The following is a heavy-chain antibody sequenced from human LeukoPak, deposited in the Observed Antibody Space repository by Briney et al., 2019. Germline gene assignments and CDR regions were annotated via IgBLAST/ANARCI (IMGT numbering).Heavy chain of an antibody. CDR3: ARGVRGITFGGVIVPPDY. J-gene: IGHJ4*02. CDR1: GYTFTSYG. Sequence: ASVKVSCKASGYTFTSYGISWVRQAPGQGLEWMGWISAYNGNTNYAQKLQGRVTMTTGTSTSTAYMELRSLRSDDTAVYYCARGVRGITFGGVIVPPDYWGQGTLVTVSS. V-gene: IGHV1-18*01. D-gene: IGHD3-16*02. CDR2: ISAYNGNT.